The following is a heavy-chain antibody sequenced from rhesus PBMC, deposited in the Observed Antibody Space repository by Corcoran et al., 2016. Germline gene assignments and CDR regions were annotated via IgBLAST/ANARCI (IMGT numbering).Heavy chain of an antibody. CDR1: GGSFCSCW. D-gene: IGHD3-28*01. J-gene: IGHJ4*01. Sequence: QVQLQESGPGLVKPSQTLSLTCAVSGGSFCSCWWRWRRKPPGKGLVRIGEINGNSGRPNYNPSLKSRVTISKAASKNQFSLKLSSVTAADTAVYYCARPNYDSGYYTPYFDYWGQGVLVTVSS. CDR3: ARPNYDSGYYTPYFDY. V-gene: IGHV4-80*01. CDR2: INGNSGRP.